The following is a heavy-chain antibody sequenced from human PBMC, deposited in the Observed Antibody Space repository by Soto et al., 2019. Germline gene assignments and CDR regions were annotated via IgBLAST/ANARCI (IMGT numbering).Heavy chain of an antibody. V-gene: IGHV3-21*04. CDR2: MSGNSAYR. J-gene: IGHJ5*02. Sequence: GGSLRLSCAASGFTFRSFTMNWVRQAPGKGLEWVSTMSGNSAYRYYTDAMRGRFTISRDNSKNSLHLQMNSLRAEDTAAHFCSRETAGDSSARGWFDTRGPGTLVTVSS. CDR1: GFTFRSFT. CDR3: SRETAGDSSARGWFDT. D-gene: IGHD6-13*01.